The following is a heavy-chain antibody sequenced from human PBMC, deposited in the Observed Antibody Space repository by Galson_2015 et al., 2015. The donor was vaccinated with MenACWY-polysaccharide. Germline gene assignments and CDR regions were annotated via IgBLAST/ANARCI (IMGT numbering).Heavy chain of an antibody. J-gene: IGHJ5*02. CDR3: ARDLFLERFGEFPQARNWFDP. CDR1: GFTFSSYS. V-gene: IGHV3-21*01. Sequence: SLRLSCAASGFTFSSYSMNWVRQAPGKGLEWVSSISSSSSYIYYADSVKGRFTISRDNAKNSLYLQMNSLRAEDTAVYYCARDLFLERFGEFPQARNWFDPWGQGTLVTVSS. D-gene: IGHD3-10*01. CDR2: ISSSSSYI.